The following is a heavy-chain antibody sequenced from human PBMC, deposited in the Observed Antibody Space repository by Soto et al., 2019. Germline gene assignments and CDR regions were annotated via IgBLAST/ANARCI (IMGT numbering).Heavy chain of an antibody. J-gene: IGHJ4*02. Sequence: QVHLQESGPGLVKPSETLSLFCNVSGGSMSNNYWTWIRQATGKGLEWIGYVFYTGSTNYNPSLKSRVSISVDTSKKYFSLRLTSVTAADTAVYYCARSLTVTRFDQWGQGTRVTVS. CDR3: ARSLTVTRFDQ. CDR2: VFYTGST. CDR1: GGSMSNNY. V-gene: IGHV4-59*01. D-gene: IGHD4-17*01.